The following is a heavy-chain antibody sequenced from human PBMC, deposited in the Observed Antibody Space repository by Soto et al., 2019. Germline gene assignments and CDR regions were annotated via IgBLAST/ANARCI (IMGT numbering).Heavy chain of an antibody. CDR3: ARGHCSSTSCSPEEYFQH. J-gene: IGHJ1*01. V-gene: IGHV1-2*04. D-gene: IGHD2-2*01. Sequence: ASVKVSCKASGYTFTGYYMHWVRQAPGQGLEWMGWINPNSGGTNYAQKFQGWVTMTRDTSISTAYMELSRLRSDDTAVYYCARGHCSSTSCSPEEYFQHWGQGTLVTVS. CDR1: GYTFTGYY. CDR2: INPNSGGT.